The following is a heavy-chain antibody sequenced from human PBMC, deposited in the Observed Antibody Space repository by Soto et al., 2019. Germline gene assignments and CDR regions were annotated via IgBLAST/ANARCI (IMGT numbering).Heavy chain of an antibody. J-gene: IGHJ6*03. Sequence: GGSLRLSCAASGFTFSSYAMSWVRQAPGKGLEWVSAISGSGGSTYYADSVKGRFTISRDNSKNTLYLQMNSLRAEDTAVYYCAKGPTTARVWDYYYYMAVWGKGTTVTVSS. CDR3: AKGPTTARVWDYYYYMAV. D-gene: IGHD3-16*01. V-gene: IGHV3-23*01. CDR1: GFTFSSYA. CDR2: ISGSGGST.